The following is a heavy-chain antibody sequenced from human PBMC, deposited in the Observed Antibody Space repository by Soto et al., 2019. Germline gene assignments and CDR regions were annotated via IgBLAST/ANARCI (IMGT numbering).Heavy chain of an antibody. J-gene: IGHJ3*02. D-gene: IGHD5-18*01. CDR2: IWYDGSNK. V-gene: IGHV3-33*01. CDR1: GFTFSSYG. CDR3: ARDQSSGYSYGYGAFDI. Sequence: QVQLVESGGGVVQPGMSLRLSCAASGFTFSSYGMHWVRQAPGKGLEWVAVIWYDGSNKYYADSVKGRFTISRDNSKNTLYLQMNGLRAEDTAVYYCARDQSSGYSYGYGAFDIWGQGTMVTVSS.